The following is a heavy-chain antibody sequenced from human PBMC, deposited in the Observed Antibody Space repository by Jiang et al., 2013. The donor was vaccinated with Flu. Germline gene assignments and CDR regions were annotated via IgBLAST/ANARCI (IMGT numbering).Heavy chain of an antibody. CDR2: TYYRSKWYN. Sequence: QTLSLTCAISGDSVSSNSAAWNWIRQSPSRGLEWLGRTYYRSKWYNDYAVSVKSRITINPDTSKNQFSLQLNSVTPEDTAVYYCARSKTSSGWYRRRYDWYFDLWGRGTLVTVSS. CDR3: ARSKTSSGWYRRRYDWYFDL. CDR1: GDSVSSNSAA. V-gene: IGHV6-1*01. J-gene: IGHJ2*01. D-gene: IGHD6-19*01.